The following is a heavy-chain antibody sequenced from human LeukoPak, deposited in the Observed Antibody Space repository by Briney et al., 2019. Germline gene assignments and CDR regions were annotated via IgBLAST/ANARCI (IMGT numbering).Heavy chain of an antibody. Sequence: ASVKVSCKASGYIFTSYGISWVRQAPGQGLEWMGGIIPIFGTANYAQKFQGRVTITADESTSTAYMELSSLRSEDTAVYYCARHFMKQSYFDYWGQGTLVTVSS. CDR2: IIPIFGTA. J-gene: IGHJ4*02. D-gene: IGHD3-16*01. V-gene: IGHV1-69*13. CDR1: GYIFTSYG. CDR3: ARHFMKQSYFDY.